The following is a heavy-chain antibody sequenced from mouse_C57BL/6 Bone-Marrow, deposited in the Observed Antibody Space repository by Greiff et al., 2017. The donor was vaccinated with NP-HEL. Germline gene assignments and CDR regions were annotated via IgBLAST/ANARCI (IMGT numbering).Heavy chain of an antibody. Sequence: VQLQQSGPELVKPGASVKISCKASGYAFSSSWMNWVKQRPGKGLEWIGRIYPGDGDTNYNGKFKGKATLTADKSSITSYMQLSSLTSEDSAVYFCASIYGNSWFAYWGQGTLVTVSA. J-gene: IGHJ3*01. CDR2: IYPGDGDT. CDR1: GYAFSSSW. V-gene: IGHV1-82*01. CDR3: ASIYGNSWFAY. D-gene: IGHD2-1*01.